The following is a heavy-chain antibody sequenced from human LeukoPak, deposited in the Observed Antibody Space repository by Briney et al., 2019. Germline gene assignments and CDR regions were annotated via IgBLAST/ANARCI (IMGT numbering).Heavy chain of an antibody. Sequence: GGSLRLSCAASGFTFSTCSMKWVRQAPGKALEWVSSISGSSYHIYYADSVKGRFTISRDNANNLLYLQMNSLGAEDTAVYYCASGTIVGARGADNWGQGTLVTVSS. V-gene: IGHV3-21*01. D-gene: IGHD1-26*01. CDR2: ISGSSYHI. J-gene: IGHJ4*02. CDR3: ASGTIVGARGADN. CDR1: GFTFSTCS.